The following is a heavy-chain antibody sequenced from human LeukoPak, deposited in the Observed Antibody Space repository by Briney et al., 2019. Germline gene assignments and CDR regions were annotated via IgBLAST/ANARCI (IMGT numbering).Heavy chain of an antibody. CDR2: IIPILGIA. V-gene: IGHV1-69*04. D-gene: IGHD3-10*01. CDR3: ARGAEVTMVRGVNGGLDY. J-gene: IGHJ4*02. CDR1: GGTFSSYA. Sequence: GASVKVSCKASGGTFSSYAISWVRQAPGQGLEWMVRIIPILGIANYAQKFQGRVTITADKSTSTAYMGLSSLRSEDTAVYYCARGAEVTMVRGVNGGLDYWGQGTLVTVSS.